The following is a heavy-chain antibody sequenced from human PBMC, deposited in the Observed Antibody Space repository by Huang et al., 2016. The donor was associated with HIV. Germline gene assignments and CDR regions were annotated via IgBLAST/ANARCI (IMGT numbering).Heavy chain of an antibody. Sequence: QVNLVQSGAEVRKPGSSVKVSCKASGGTFKKYAISWVRRAPGQGLEWRGASIPLDGSAEYAEKFQDRVTLTADGSTNTAYLELDRLTSEDTAVYYCAKVAAGQPFHFYYYMDAWGDGTTVIVSS. CDR1: GGTFKKYA. CDR3: AKVAAGQPFHFYYYMDA. V-gene: IGHV1-69*13. J-gene: IGHJ6*03. CDR2: SIPLDGSA. D-gene: IGHD3-3*02.